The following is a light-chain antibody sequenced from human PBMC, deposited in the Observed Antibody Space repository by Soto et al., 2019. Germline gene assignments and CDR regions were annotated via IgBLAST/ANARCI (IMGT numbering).Light chain of an antibody. V-gene: IGKV3-20*01. J-gene: IGKJ2*01. CDR2: ATF. Sequence: EIVLTQSPGTLSLSPGERATLSCRASHSISSNYLDWYQQKPGQAPRLLIYATFNSATGIPDRFSGSGSGPDFTPTIISRPPEDYAVNCCHQFGNSPLYTFGQGTKREIK. CDR3: HQFGNSPLYT. CDR1: HSISSNY.